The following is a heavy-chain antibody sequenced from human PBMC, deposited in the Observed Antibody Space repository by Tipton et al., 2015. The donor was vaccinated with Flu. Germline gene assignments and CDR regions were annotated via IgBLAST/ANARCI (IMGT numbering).Heavy chain of an antibody. Sequence: TLSLTCTVSGGSISRGSYYYNWIRQPAGKGLEWLGRVHTSGTTNYNPSLKSRVTISLDTPESHISLKLRSVTAADTAVYYCAREKIIADYYDNSGHTYFYDYWGRGTLVTVSS. D-gene: IGHD3-22*01. CDR3: AREKIIADYYDNSGHTYFYDY. J-gene: IGHJ4*02. CDR2: VHTSGTT. CDR1: GGSISRGSYY. V-gene: IGHV4-61*02.